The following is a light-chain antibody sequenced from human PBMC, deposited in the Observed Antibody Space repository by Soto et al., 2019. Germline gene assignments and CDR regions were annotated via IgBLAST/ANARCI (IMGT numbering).Light chain of an antibody. CDR2: GAS. V-gene: IGKV3-15*01. CDR1: QSVSSN. CDR3: QHFHNWPRT. Sequence: EIVMTQSPGTLSVSPGERATLSCRASQSVSSNLAWYQQKPGQAPRLLIYGASTRATGIPARFSGSGSETEFTLTISSLQSEDFAVYYCQHFHNWPRTFGQGTKVDIK. J-gene: IGKJ1*01.